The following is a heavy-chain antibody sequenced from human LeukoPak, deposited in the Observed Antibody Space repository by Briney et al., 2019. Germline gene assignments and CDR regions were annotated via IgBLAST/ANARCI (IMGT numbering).Heavy chain of an antibody. CDR1: GFTVSSNY. Sequence: GGSLRLSCAAFGFTVSSNYMNWVRQAPGKGLEWVSSISSSSSYIYYADSVKGRFTISRDNAKNTLYLQMNSLKGDDTAVYYCAKDSAFYYIDVWGKGTTVIISS. CDR2: ISSSSSYI. V-gene: IGHV3-21*01. J-gene: IGHJ6*03. D-gene: IGHD3-10*01. CDR3: AKDSAFYYIDV.